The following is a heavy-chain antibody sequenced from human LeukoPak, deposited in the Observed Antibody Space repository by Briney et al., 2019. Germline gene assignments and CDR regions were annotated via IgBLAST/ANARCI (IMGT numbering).Heavy chain of an antibody. J-gene: IGHJ4*02. V-gene: IGHV3-11*06. Sequence: PGRSLRPSCAASGFTFSDYYMSWIRQAPGKGLEWVSYISSSSSYTNYADSVKGRFTISRDNAKNSLYLQMNSLRAEDTAVYYCARLAVSGSYWGQGTLVTASS. D-gene: IGHD1-26*01. CDR1: GFTFSDYY. CDR3: ARLAVSGSY. CDR2: ISSSSSYT.